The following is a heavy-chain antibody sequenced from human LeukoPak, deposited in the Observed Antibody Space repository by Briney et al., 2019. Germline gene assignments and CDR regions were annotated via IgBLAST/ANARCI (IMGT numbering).Heavy chain of an antibody. V-gene: IGHV4-39*01. CDR1: GGSISTSAFY. D-gene: IGHD2/OR15-2a*01. J-gene: IGHJ6*03. Sequence: SETLSLTCTVSGGSISTSAFYWGRIRQPPGKGLEWIGSIYDSGNEFYNPSLKSRVTISADTSKNQFSLKLNSVTAADTAMHYCARQISDYYYYYMDVWGEGITVTVSS. CDR2: IYDSGNE. CDR3: ARQISDYYYYYMDV.